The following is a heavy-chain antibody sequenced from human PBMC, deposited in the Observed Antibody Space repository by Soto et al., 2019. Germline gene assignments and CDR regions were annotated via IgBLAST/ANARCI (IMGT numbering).Heavy chain of an antibody. D-gene: IGHD3-9*01. J-gene: IGHJ4*02. V-gene: IGHV5-51*01. CDR1: GYRFSTFW. CDR2: IYPDQSRA. CDR3: ARRHYDLLTGPRYHLDF. Sequence: PGESLKISCKGSGYRFSTFWIGWVRQMPGKGLEWVAIIYPDQSRAMYSPAFQGQVTISVDKSISTAYLQWNSLKASDTAIYYCARRHYDLLTGPRYHLDFWGPGTLVTVSS.